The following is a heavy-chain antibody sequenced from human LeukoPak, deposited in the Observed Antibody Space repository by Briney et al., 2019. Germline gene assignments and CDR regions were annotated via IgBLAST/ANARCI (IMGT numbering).Heavy chain of an antibody. V-gene: IGHV5-51*01. CDR1: GYSFTSYW. Sequence: GESLKISCKGSGYSFTSYWIGWVRQMPGKGLEWMGIIYPGDSNTRYSPSFQGQVTISADKSISTAYLQWSSLKASDTAMYYCARHPPGGPYYYYGMDVWGQGTTVTVSS. D-gene: IGHD2-15*01. J-gene: IGHJ6*02. CDR3: ARHPPGGPYYYYGMDV. CDR2: IYPGDSNT.